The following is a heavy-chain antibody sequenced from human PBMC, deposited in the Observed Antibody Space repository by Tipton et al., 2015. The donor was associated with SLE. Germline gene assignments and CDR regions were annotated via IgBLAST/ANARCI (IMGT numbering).Heavy chain of an antibody. V-gene: IGHV4-39*01. CDR1: GGSISSSSYY. CDR2: IYYSGST. Sequence: TLSLTCTVSGGSISSSSYYWGWIRQPPGKGLEWIGSIYYSGSTYYNPSLKSRVTISVDTSKNQFSLKLSSVTASDTAVYYCARHSYHFDYWGQGTLVTVSS. CDR3: ARHSYHFDY. J-gene: IGHJ4*02.